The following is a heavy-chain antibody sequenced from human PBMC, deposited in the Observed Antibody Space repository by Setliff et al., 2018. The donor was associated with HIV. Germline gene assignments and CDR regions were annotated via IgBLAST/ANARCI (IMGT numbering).Heavy chain of an antibody. CDR3: TNRGGSGTNVGNWFDP. CDR2: VLPIFGAT. V-gene: IGHV1-69*13. D-gene: IGHD3-10*01. J-gene: IGHJ5*02. Sequence: SVKVSCKASGDNFNNVAFNWVRQAPGQGLEWMGGVLPIFGATDYAQKFQGRLTLTAVQSENSVYMELSSLRSDDTAVYYCTNRGGSGTNVGNWFDPWGQGTLVTVSS. CDR1: GDNFNNVA.